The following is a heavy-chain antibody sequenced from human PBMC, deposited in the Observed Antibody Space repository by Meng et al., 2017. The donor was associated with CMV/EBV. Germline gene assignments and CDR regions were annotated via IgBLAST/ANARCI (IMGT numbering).Heavy chain of an antibody. V-gene: IGHV3-74*01. CDR1: GFTFSSYL. Sequence: GESLKISCAASGFTFSSYLMHWVRQAPGKGLVWVSRINSDGSSTSYADSVKGRFTISRDNAKNTLYLQMNSLRAEDTAVYYCARAGKDWVGRTVYYDYWGQGTLVTVSS. CDR3: ARAGKDWVGRTVYYDY. CDR2: INSDGSST. J-gene: IGHJ4*02. D-gene: IGHD2-15*01.